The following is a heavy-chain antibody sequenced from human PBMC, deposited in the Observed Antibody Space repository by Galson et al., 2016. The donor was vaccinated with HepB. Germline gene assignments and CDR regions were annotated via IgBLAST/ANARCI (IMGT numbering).Heavy chain of an antibody. J-gene: IGHJ4*02. D-gene: IGHD2-15*01. CDR1: GFSFREYY. Sequence: SLRLSCAASGFSFREYYMNWIRQAPGKGLEWVSYISTGCIREYYADSVKGRFTICRDNAKNSLYLEMNSLRAEDTAVYYCAAEDIVPGSGLHYWGQGALGSFSS. CDR2: ISTGCIRE. V-gene: IGHV3-11*01. CDR3: AAEDIVPGSGLHY.